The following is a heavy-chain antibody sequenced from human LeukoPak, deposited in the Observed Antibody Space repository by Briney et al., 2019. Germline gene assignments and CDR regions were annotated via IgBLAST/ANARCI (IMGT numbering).Heavy chain of an antibody. D-gene: IGHD1-7*01. J-gene: IGHJ5*02. CDR1: GGSFSGYY. V-gene: IGHV4-34*01. CDR2: INHSGST. Sequence: SETLSLTCAVYGGSFSGYYWSWIRQPPGKGLEWIGEINHSGSTNYNPSLKSRVTISVDTSKNQFSMKLSSVTAAETAVYYCARVSQSLDTGTTAWDWFDPWGQGTLVTVSS. CDR3: ARVSQSLDTGTTAWDWFDP.